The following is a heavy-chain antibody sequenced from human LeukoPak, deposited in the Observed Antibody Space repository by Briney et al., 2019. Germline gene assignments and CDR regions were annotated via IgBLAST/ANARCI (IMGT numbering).Heavy chain of an antibody. CDR2: VDPHDSDI. CDR3: ARIHGSSPYDFSFGY. J-gene: IGHJ4*02. CDR1: GYNFASYW. V-gene: IGHV5-51*01. D-gene: IGHD5-12*01. Sequence: GESLKISCKASGYNFASYWIAWVRQVPGKGLEWMAMVDPHDSDIRYSPSFQGQVTVSADESITTAYVQWGSLKASDTAIYYCARIHGSSPYDFSFGYWGQGTLVTVSS.